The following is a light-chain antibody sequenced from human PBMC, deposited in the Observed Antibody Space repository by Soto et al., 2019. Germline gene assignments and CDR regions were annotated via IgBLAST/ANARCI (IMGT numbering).Light chain of an antibody. V-gene: IGKV2-30*01. CDR2: KVS. J-gene: IGKJ1*01. CDR3: LQYTHWPHT. Sequence: DVVMTQSPLSLPVTFGQSASISCRSTQRLVYSNGNNSSEWFLQGPGKHPRRLIYKVSNRNSGVRDIFSGRRSGTDFALHISRVEGEDVGVYYCLQYTHWPHTFGEGTKVEIK. CDR1: QRLVYSNGNNS.